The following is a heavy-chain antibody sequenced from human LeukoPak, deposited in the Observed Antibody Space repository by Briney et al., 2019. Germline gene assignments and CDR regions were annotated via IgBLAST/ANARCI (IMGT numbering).Heavy chain of an antibody. CDR2: IIPIFGTV. Sequence: EASVKVSCKASGGTFSSYAISRVRQAPGQGLEWMGGIIPIFGTVNYAQKFQGRVTITADESTGTAYMELSSLRSEDTAVYYCARGGLPRSDIVVVPADLLNWGQGTLVTVSS. J-gene: IGHJ4*02. D-gene: IGHD2-2*01. V-gene: IGHV1-69*01. CDR3: ARGGLPRSDIVVVPADLLN. CDR1: GGTFSSYA.